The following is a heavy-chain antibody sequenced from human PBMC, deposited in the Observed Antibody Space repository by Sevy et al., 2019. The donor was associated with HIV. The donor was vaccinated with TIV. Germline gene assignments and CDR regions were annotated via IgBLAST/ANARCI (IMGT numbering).Heavy chain of an antibody. V-gene: IGHV5-51*01. CDR1: GYSFTSHW. D-gene: IGHD3-22*01. CDR3: ATSRSGYFDSIGYYIY. J-gene: IGHJ4*02. CDR2: IYPEDSET. Sequence: GESLKISCQGSGYSFTSHWIGWVRHMPGKGLEWMGIIYPEDSETRYSPSFQGQVTFSADKSISTAYLQWSSLKASDTAMYYCATSRSGYFDSIGYYIYWGQGTLVTVSS.